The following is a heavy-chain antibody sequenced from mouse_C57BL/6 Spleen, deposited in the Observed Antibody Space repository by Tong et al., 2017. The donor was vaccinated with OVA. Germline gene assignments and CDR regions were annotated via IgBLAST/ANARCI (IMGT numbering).Heavy chain of an antibody. CDR2: ISSGGSYT. J-gene: IGHJ3*01. V-gene: IGHV5-6*01. CDR1: GFTFSSYG. Sequence: EVQLVESGGDLVKPGGSLKLSCAASGFTFSSYGMSWVRQTPDKRLEWVATISSGGSYTYYPDSVKGRFTISRDNAKNTLYLQMSSLKSEDAAMYYCARHSTATWFAYWGQGTLVTVSA. CDR3: ARHSTATWFAY. D-gene: IGHD1-2*01.